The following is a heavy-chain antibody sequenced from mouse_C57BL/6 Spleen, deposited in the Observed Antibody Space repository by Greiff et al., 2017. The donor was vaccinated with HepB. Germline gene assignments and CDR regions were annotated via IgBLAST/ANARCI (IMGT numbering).Heavy chain of an antibody. CDR2: IDPSDSET. J-gene: IGHJ4*01. D-gene: IGHD1-1*02. V-gene: IGHV1-52*01. Sequence: QVQLKQPGAELVRPGSSVKLSCKASGYTFTSYWMHWVKQRPIQGLEWIGNIDPSDSETHYNQKFKDKATLTVDKSSSTAYMQLSSLTSEDSAVYYCARRGGSYAMDYWGQGTSVTVSS. CDR1: GYTFTSYW. CDR3: ARRGGSYAMDY.